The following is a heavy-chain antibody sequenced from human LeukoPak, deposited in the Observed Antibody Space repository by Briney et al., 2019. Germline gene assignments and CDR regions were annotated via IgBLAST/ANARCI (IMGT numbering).Heavy chain of an antibody. J-gene: IGHJ5*02. Sequence: ASVKVSCKASGGTFSSYAISGVRQAPGQGLEWMGWISAYNGNTNYAQKLQGRGTMTTDTSTSTAYMELRSLRSDDAAVYYCARVFRWSGYDQSSWFDPWGQGTLVTVSS. CDR2: ISAYNGNT. CDR1: GGTFSSYA. CDR3: ARVFRWSGYDQSSWFDP. V-gene: IGHV1-18*01. D-gene: IGHD3-3*01.